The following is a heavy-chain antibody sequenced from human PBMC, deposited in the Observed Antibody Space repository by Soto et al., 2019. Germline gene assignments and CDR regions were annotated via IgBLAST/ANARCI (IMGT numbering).Heavy chain of an antibody. CDR2: MNPNSGNT. J-gene: IGHJ3*02. D-gene: IGHD1-1*01. V-gene: IGHV1-8*01. Sequence: ASVKVSCKASGYTFSTCDINWVRQATGQGPEWMGWMNPNSGNTGYPQKFQGRVTMTRNTSISTAYMELSSLRSEDTAVYYCARGRSQTTWVGFDIWGQGTLVT. CDR3: ARGRSQTTWVGFDI. CDR1: GYTFSTCD.